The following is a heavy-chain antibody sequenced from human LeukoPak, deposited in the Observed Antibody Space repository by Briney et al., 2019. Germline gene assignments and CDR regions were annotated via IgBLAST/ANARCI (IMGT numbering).Heavy chain of an antibody. CDR3: AKKRGSYDSSGPTDY. D-gene: IGHD3-22*01. J-gene: IGHJ4*02. Sequence: GGSLRLSCAASGFTFSSYAMSWVRQAPGKGLEWVSALSASGSSTYYADSVKGRFTVSRDNSKNTLYLQMSSLRAEDTAVYYCAKKRGSYDSSGPTDYWGQGTLVTVSS. CDR1: GFTFSSYA. CDR2: LSASGSST. V-gene: IGHV3-23*01.